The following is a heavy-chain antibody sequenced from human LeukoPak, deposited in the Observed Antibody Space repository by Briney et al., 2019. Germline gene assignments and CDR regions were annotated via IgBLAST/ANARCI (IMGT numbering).Heavy chain of an antibody. CDR3: ARDKNYYYDSSGYPGGHYFDY. J-gene: IGHJ4*02. CDR1: GYTFTSYA. Sequence: ASVKVSCKASGYTFTSYAMHWVRQAPGQRLEWMGWINAGNGNTKYSQKFQGRVTITRDTSTSTAYMELRSLRSDDTAVYYCARDKNYYYDSSGYPGGHYFDYWGQGTLVTVSS. D-gene: IGHD3-22*01. V-gene: IGHV1-3*01. CDR2: INAGNGNT.